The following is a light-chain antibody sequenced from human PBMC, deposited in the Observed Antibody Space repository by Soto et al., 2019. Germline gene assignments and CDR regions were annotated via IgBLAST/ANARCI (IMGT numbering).Light chain of an antibody. CDR1: QSVSSN. V-gene: IGKV3-15*01. Sequence: EIVVTQSLATLSVSPGERATLSCRASQSVSSNLAWYQQKPGQTPRLLIYATSTRATGIPARFSGSGSGTEFTLTISSLQSEDFAVYYCQHYNNWPLTFGGRTKVDI. CDR3: QHYNNWPLT. CDR2: ATS. J-gene: IGKJ4*01.